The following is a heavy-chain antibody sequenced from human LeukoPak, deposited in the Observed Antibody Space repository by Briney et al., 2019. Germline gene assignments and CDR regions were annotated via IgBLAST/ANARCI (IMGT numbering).Heavy chain of an antibody. CDR2: INHSGST. CDR3: ARGPQLVRGRKPGYGY. Sequence: PSETLSLTCAVYGGSFSGYYWSWIRQPPGKGLEWIGEINHSGSTNYNPSLKSRVTISVDTSKNQFSLKLSSVTAADTAVYYCARGPQLVRGRKPGYGYWGQGTLVTVSS. D-gene: IGHD6-13*01. J-gene: IGHJ4*02. CDR1: GGSFSGYY. V-gene: IGHV4-34*01.